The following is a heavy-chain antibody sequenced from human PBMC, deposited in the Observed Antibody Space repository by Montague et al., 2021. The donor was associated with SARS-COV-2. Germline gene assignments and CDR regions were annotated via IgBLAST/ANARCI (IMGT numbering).Heavy chain of an antibody. CDR1: GGSFTDFY. D-gene: IGHD3-3*01. V-gene: IGHV4-34*01. CDR3: AGGHVTVFAFLSAFPAAGAIDD. CDR2: SNDSGSS. Sequence: SETLSLTCAVYGGSFTDFYWTWIRQPPGKGLEWIGESNDSGSSNYNPSLKNRVTISVDKSKNQISLKLTSVTAADTATYYCAGGHVTVFAFLSAFPAAGAIDDWGQGTTVTVS. J-gene: IGHJ3*01.